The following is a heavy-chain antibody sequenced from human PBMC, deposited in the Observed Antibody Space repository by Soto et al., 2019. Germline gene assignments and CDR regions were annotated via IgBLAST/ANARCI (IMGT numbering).Heavy chain of an antibody. D-gene: IGHD2-2*01. V-gene: IGHV4-39*07. CDR1: GGSISSSSYY. CDR2: IYYSGGT. CDR3: ARVYCSSTSCPLGYYYYGMDV. J-gene: IGHJ6*02. Sequence: SETLSLTCTVSGGSISSSSYYWGWIRQPPGKGLEWIGSIYYSGGTYYNPSLKSRVTISVDTSKNQFSLKLSSVTAADTAVYYCARVYCSSTSCPLGYYYYGMDVWGQGTTVTVSS.